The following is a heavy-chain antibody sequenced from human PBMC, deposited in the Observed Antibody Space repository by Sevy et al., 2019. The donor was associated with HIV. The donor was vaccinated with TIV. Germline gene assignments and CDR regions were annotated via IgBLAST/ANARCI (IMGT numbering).Heavy chain of an antibody. CDR2: ISRSGANI. CDR1: GFTFETYE. CDR3: AKSHFDWLFLFDY. V-gene: IGHV3-48*03. Sequence: GSLRLSCAASGFTFETYEMNWVRQAPGKGLEWISHISRSGANIYCADSVKGRFTISRDNVKNSVSLQMNNLRAEDTPVYYCAKSHFDWLFLFDYWGQGTLVTVSS. D-gene: IGHD3-9*01. J-gene: IGHJ4*02.